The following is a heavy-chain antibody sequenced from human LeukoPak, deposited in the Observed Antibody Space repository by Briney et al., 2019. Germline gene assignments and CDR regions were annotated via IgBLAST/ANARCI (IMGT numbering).Heavy chain of an antibody. CDR2: IWSDGNTE. CDR1: TFIFINDA. V-gene: IGHV3-33*06. J-gene: IGHJ4*02. Sequence: PGPSLTLSCPPSTFIFINDAMDCVSQAPGKGLEWVAFIWSDGNTEYYADSMKGRFTISRDNSKITLYLQMNSLRAEDSAAYYCAKTPAPDSSRYYFDYWGQGTLVTVSS. D-gene: IGHD3-22*01. CDR3: AKTPAPDSSRYYFDY.